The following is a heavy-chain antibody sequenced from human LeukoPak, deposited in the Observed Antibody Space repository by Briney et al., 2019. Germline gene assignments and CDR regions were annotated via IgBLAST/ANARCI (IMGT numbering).Heavy chain of an antibody. Sequence: PGGSLRLSCAASGFTLSRYWMRWVRQAPGKGLEWVANIKYDGSEKYYVDSVKGRFTISRDNAKNSLYLQMNSLRAEDTAVYYCARDVGLSGYDLNDYWGQGTLVTVSS. CDR2: IKYDGSEK. CDR3: ARDVGLSGYDLNDY. V-gene: IGHV3-7*01. CDR1: GFTLSRYW. J-gene: IGHJ4*02. D-gene: IGHD5-12*01.